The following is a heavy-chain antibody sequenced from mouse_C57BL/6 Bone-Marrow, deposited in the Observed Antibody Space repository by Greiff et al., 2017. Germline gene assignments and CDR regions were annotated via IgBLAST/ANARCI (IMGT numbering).Heavy chain of an antibody. CDR2: ISSGSGTI. CDR1: GFTFSDYG. J-gene: IGHJ4*01. Sequence: EVMLVESGGGLVKPGGSLKLSCAASGFTFSDYGMHWVRQAPEKGLEWVAYISSGSGTIYYADTVTGRFTISRDNATNTLFLQMTSLRSEYTAMYYCAARRYYYAMDYWGQGTSVTVSS. V-gene: IGHV5-17*01. CDR3: AARRYYYAMDY.